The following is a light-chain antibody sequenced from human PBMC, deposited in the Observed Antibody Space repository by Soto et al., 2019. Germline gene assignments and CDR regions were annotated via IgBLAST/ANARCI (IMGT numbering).Light chain of an antibody. CDR3: QQRSKWPFT. Sequence: EVVLTQSPATLSLSPGERATPSCRASQSISIHLAWYQQKPGQAPRLLIYDASNRATGIPARFSGRGSGTDFTLTISSLEPEDFAVYYCQQRSKWPFTFGPGTKVEIK. CDR1: QSISIH. J-gene: IGKJ3*01. V-gene: IGKV3-11*01. CDR2: DAS.